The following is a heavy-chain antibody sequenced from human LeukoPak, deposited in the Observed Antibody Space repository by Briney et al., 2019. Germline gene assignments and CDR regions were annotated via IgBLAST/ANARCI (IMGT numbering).Heavy chain of an antibody. CDR3: ARRMIAVAGNWFDP. CDR2: IYHTGST. D-gene: IGHD6-19*01. V-gene: IGHV4-4*02. CDR1: GDSMISTNW. J-gene: IGHJ5*02. Sequence: PSETLSLTCAVSGDSMISTNWWSWVRQPPGKGLELIGEIYHTGSTNYNPSLQSRVTISIDKSKNQFSLRLSSVTAADTAVYYCARRMIAVAGNWFDPWGQGTLVTVSS.